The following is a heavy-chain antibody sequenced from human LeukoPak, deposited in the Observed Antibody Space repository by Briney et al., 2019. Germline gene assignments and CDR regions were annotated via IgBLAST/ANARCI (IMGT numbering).Heavy chain of an antibody. CDR1: GFTFSLYA. D-gene: IGHD6-6*01. Sequence: GGSLRLSCAASGFTFSLYAMHWVRQAPGKGLEYVSAISSNGGSTYYANSVKGRFTISRDNSKNTLHLQMGSLRAEDMAVYYCARWVSTSYDAFDIWGQGTVVTVSS. V-gene: IGHV3-64*01. CDR2: ISSNGGST. J-gene: IGHJ3*02. CDR3: ARWVSTSYDAFDI.